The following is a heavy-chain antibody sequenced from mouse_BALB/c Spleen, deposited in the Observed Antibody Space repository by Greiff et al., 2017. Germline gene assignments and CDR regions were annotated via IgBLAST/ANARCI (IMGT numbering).Heavy chain of an antibody. J-gene: IGHJ4*01. CDR1: GYSFTGYF. Sequence: VQLQQPGSVLVRPGASVKLSCKASGYSFTGYFMNWVMQSHGKSLEWIGRINPYNGDTFYNQKFKGKATLTVDKSSSTAHMELRSLASEDSAVYYCARSGGNYYAMDYWGQGTSVTVSS. CDR3: ARSGGNYYAMDY. V-gene: IGHV1-20*02. CDR2: INPYNGDT. D-gene: IGHD1-1*02.